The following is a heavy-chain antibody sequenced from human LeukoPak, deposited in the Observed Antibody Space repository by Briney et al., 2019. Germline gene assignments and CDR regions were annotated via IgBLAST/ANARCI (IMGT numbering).Heavy chain of an antibody. J-gene: IGHJ4*02. V-gene: IGHV3-23*01. Sequence: PGGSLRLSCAASGFTISTFAMSWVRQAPGKGLEWVSAISGGGGSSYSADSVRGRLTISRDKSKDTLYLQMNSLRPEDTAVYYCAKKGDNSFDYWGQGTLVTVSS. CDR2: ISGGGGSS. D-gene: IGHD3-16*01. CDR1: GFTISTFA. CDR3: AKKGDNSFDY.